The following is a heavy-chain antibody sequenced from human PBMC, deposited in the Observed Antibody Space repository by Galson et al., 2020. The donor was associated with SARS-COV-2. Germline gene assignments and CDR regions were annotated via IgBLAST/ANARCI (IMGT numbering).Heavy chain of an antibody. CDR2: VHSSGST. V-gene: IGHV4-4*07. CDR1: GGSINNYY. J-gene: IGHJ5*02. D-gene: IGHD2-15*01. Sequence: SETLSLTCTVSGGSINNYYWSWVRQPAGKGLEWIGRVHSSGSTEYNPSLQSRVTMSVDRSNNHVSLELRSVTAADTAIYYCARDRVLGHCNDVKCYNNCFDTWGQGILVTVSS. CDR3: ARDRVLGHCNDVKCYNNCFDT.